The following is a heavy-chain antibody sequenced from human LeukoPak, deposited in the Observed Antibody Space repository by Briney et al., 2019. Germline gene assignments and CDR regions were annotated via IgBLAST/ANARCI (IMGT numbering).Heavy chain of an antibody. CDR2: VSNSGVSY. V-gene: IGHV3-23*01. Sequence: GGPLTLSCAASGLILSTYAKNWVPHSPGEGREGISGVSNSGVSYNYAASVKGQSTISKDNSKNMLYLQMNGLRAEDTAVYYCGKDWNPSPNWFGRWGQGTLVIVSS. D-gene: IGHD1-1*01. CDR1: GLILSTYA. CDR3: GKDWNPSPNWFGR. J-gene: IGHJ5*02.